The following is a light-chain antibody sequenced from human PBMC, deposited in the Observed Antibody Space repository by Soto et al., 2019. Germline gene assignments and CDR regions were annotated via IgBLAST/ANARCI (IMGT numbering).Light chain of an antibody. CDR3: QQYHNWPPQYT. CDR2: GAS. V-gene: IGKV3-15*01. Sequence: EIVMTQSPATLSVSPGERATLSCRASQTISSNLDWYQQKPGQAPRLLIHGASTRAAGVPARFSGSGSGTEFTLTITSLQSEDFAVYYCQQYHNWPPQYTFGQGTQLQIK. CDR1: QTISSN. J-gene: IGKJ2*01.